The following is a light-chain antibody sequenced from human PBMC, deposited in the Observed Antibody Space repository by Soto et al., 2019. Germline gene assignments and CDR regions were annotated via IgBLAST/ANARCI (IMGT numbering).Light chain of an antibody. Sequence: EIVMTQSPATLSVSPGERATLSCRASQSVSSNLAWYQQKPGQAPRLLIYGASSRATGIPDRFSGSGSGTDFTLTISRLEPEDFAVYFCQQYGNPPPNAFGQGTKVEIK. CDR2: GAS. J-gene: IGKJ2*01. CDR1: QSVSSN. V-gene: IGKV3-20*01. CDR3: QQYGNPPPNA.